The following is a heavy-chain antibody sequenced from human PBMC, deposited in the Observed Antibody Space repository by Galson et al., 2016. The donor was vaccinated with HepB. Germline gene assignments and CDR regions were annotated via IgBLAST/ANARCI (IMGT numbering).Heavy chain of an antibody. CDR1: GYTFTNYY. Sequence: SVKVSCKASGYTFTNYYMHWVRQAPGQGLEWMGIINPSDGTTGYAQKFQGRVTMTRDTSTSTVYMELSSLRSADTAVYYCARGADSGYDLGDYWGQGTLVTVSS. CDR2: INPSDGTT. V-gene: IGHV1-46*01. J-gene: IGHJ4*02. CDR3: ARGADSGYDLGDY. D-gene: IGHD5-12*01.